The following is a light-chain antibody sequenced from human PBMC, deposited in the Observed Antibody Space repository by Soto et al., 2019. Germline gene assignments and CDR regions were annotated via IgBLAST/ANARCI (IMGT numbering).Light chain of an antibody. CDR3: QQRYTWPIN. CDR1: QSIRNL. Sequence: EIVLTQSPSTRSLSPGESATLSCRASQSIRNLLVWYQQRPVQAXXXLXXDXSXRSAGVPARFSGSGSGTDFTLTISSLEPEDFAVYYCQQRYTWPINFGQGTRLEIK. J-gene: IGKJ5*01. V-gene: IGKV3-11*01. CDR2: DXS.